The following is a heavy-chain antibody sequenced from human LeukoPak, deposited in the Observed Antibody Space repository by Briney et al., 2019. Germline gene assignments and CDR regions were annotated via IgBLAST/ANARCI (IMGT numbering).Heavy chain of an antibody. Sequence: SVKVSCKASGGTFSSYAISWVRQAPGQGLEWMGGIIPIFGTANYAQKFQGRVTMTRDTSTSTVYMELSSLRSEDTAVYYCARDYPDSSGSYFDYWGQGTLVTVSS. CDR1: GGTFSSYA. CDR3: ARDYPDSSGSYFDY. CDR2: IIPIFGTA. V-gene: IGHV1-69*05. J-gene: IGHJ4*02. D-gene: IGHD3-22*01.